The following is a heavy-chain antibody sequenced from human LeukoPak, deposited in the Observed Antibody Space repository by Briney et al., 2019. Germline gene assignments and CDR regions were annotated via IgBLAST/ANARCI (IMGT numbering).Heavy chain of an antibody. V-gene: IGHV4-39*01. CDR1: GGSISSSSYY. D-gene: IGHD3-10*01. CDR2: IYYSGST. CDR3: ARLMSYCGSGRVYGMDV. Sequence: SETLSLTCTVSGGSISSSSYYWGWIRQPPGKGLEWVGSIYYSGSTYYNPSLKSRVTISVDTSKNQFSLKLSSVTAADTAVYYCARLMSYCGSGRVYGMDVWGQGTTVTVSS. J-gene: IGHJ6*02.